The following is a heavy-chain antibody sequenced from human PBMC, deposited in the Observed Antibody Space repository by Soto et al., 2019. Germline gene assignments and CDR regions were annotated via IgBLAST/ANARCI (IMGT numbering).Heavy chain of an antibody. CDR1: GGSISSGGYY. V-gene: IGHV4-31*03. CDR2: IYYSGST. Sequence: SETLSLTCTVSGGSISSGGYYWSWIRQHPGKGLEWIGYIYYSGSTYYNPSLKSRVTISVDTSKNQFSLKLSSVTAADTAVYYCARAAHYSSPSRSSDPWGPAPLVTVSS. CDR3: ARAAHYSSPSRSSDP. D-gene: IGHD6-13*01. J-gene: IGHJ5*02.